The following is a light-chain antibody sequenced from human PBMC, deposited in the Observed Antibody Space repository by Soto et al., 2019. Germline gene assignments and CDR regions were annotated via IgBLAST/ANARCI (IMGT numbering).Light chain of an antibody. CDR1: QSVTTN. Sequence: EIVLPQSPGTLSLSPGARATLSCRASQSVTTNMAWYQQKPGQAPRLLIYGASTRATGIPARFSGSGSGTEFTLTISSLQSEDFAVYYCQQHNDGWTFGQGTKVDIK. V-gene: IGKV3-15*01. CDR3: QQHNDGWT. CDR2: GAS. J-gene: IGKJ1*01.